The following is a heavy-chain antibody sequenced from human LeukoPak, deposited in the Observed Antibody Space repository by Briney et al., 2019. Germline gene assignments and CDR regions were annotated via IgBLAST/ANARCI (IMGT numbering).Heavy chain of an antibody. CDR1: GGSFSGYY. CDR2: INHSGST. V-gene: IGHV4-34*01. J-gene: IGHJ4*02. CDR3: AIWSSGSEYYFDY. Sequence: PSETLSLTCAVYGGSFSGYYWSWIRQPPGKGLEWIGEINHSGSTNYNPSLKSRVTISVDTSKNQFSLKLSSVTAADTAVYYCAIWSSGSEYYFDYWGQETLVTVSS. D-gene: IGHD6-19*01.